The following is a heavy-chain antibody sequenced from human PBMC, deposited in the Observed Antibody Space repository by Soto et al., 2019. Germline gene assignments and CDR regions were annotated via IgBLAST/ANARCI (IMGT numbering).Heavy chain of an antibody. CDR2: IYYSGST. Sequence: SETLSLTCTVSGGSISSYYWSWIRQPPGKGLEWIGYIYYSGSTNYNPSLKSRATISVDTSKNQFSLKLSSVTAADTAVYYCARHEINPGYWFDSWGQGTLVTVSS. CDR1: GGSISSYY. V-gene: IGHV4-59*08. CDR3: ARHEINPGYWFDS. D-gene: IGHD3-9*01. J-gene: IGHJ5*01.